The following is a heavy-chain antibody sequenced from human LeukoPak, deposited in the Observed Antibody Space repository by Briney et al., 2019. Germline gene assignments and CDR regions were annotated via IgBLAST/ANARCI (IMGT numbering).Heavy chain of an antibody. CDR2: ISYDGSNK. CDR1: GFTFSSYG. D-gene: IGHD2-15*01. J-gene: IGHJ4*02. V-gene: IGHV3-30*18. Sequence: QPGRSLRLSCAASGFTFSSYGMHWVRQAPGKGLEWVAVISYDGSNKYYADSVKGRFTISRDNSKNTLYLQMNSLRAEDTAVYYCAKNIFRYCRGGSCYSGAYGGQGTLATASS. CDR3: AKNIFRYCRGGSCYSGAY.